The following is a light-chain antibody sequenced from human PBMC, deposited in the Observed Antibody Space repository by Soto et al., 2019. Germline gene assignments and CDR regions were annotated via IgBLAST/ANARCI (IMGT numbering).Light chain of an antibody. CDR2: DAS. CDR1: QSISTW. J-gene: IGKJ1*01. V-gene: IGKV1-5*01. Sequence: IQLTQSPSTLSASVGDRVTIPCRASQSISTWLAWYQQKPGKAPKLLIYDASTLESGVPSRFSGSGSGTEFTLTISSLQPDDFATYYCQHYNSYPWTFGQGTKVDIK. CDR3: QHYNSYPWT.